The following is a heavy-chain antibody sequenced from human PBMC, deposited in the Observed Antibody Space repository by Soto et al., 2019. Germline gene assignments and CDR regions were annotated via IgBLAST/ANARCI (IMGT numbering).Heavy chain of an antibody. CDR2: IIPIFGTA. CDR3: ARGRSHRRRLGFYYYYGMDV. D-gene: IGHD2-15*01. J-gene: IGHJ6*02. V-gene: IGHV1-69*13. CDR1: GGTFSSYA. Sequence: SVKVSCKASGGTFSSYAISWVRQAPGQGLEWMGGIIPIFGTANYAQKFQGRVTITADESTSTAYMELSSLRSEDTAVYYCARGRSHRRRLGFYYYYGMDVWGQGTTVTSP.